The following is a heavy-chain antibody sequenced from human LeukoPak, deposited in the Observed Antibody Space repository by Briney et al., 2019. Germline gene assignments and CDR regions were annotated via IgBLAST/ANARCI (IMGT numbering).Heavy chain of an antibody. J-gene: IGHJ6*02. CDR1: GFTIGSYA. CDR3: ASYRYDILTGYYYRHYYGMDV. V-gene: IGHV3-23*01. Sequence: GGSLRLSCAASGFTIGSYAMYWVRQAPGKGLEWVSGISGSGGSTFYADSVKGRFTISRDNSENTVYLQMNSLRAEDTAAYYCASYRYDILTGYYYRHYYGMDVWGQGTTVTVSS. D-gene: IGHD3-9*01. CDR2: ISGSGGST.